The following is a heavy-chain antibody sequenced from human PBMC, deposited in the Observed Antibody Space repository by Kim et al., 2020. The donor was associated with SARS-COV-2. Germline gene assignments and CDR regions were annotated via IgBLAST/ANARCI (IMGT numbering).Heavy chain of an antibody. Sequence: SQTLSLTCAISGDSVSSNSAAWNWIRQSPSRGLEWLGRTYYRSKWYNDYAVSVKSRITINPDTSKNQFSLQLNSVTPEDTAVYYCARISLYSKGWLVRPYGMDVWGQGTAVTVSS. V-gene: IGHV6-1*01. CDR2: TYYRSKWYN. CDR3: ARISLYSKGWLVRPYGMDV. D-gene: IGHD6-19*01. CDR1: GDSVSSNSAA. J-gene: IGHJ6*02.